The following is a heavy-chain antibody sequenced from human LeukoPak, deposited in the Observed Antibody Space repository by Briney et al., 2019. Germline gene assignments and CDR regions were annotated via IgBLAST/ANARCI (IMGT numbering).Heavy chain of an antibody. D-gene: IGHD3-22*01. CDR1: GFTFSTYW. V-gene: IGHV3-7*01. CDR3: ARSVYDGSGYVDI. J-gene: IGHJ3*02. CDR2: IKQDGSEK. Sequence: PGGSLRLSCAASGFTFSTYWMSWVRQAPGKGLEWVANIKQDGSEKYYVDSVKGRFTISRDNAKNSLYLQMNTLRAEDTAVYYCARSVYDGSGYVDIWGQGAMVTVSS.